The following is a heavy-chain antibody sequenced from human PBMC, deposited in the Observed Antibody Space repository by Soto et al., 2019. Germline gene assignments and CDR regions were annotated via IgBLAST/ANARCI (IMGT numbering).Heavy chain of an antibody. J-gene: IGHJ1*01. Sequence: AGSPRISCAASRFTVSSYAMSWVRQDTGKGLEWVSAISGSGGSTYYADSVKGRFTISRDNSKNTLYLQMNSMRAEDTAVYYCANLLAYCGGDCYSWYLQHCGQGTLVTVSS. CDR3: ANLLAYCGGDCYSWYLQH. CDR1: RFTVSSYA. D-gene: IGHD2-21*01. V-gene: IGHV3-23*01. CDR2: ISGSGGST.